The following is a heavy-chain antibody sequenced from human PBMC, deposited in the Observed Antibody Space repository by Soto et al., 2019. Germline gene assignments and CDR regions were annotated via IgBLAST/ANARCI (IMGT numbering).Heavy chain of an antibody. CDR2: IIPIFGSA. CDR3: ATGEVVVVPAAPDDYYYDLDV. J-gene: IGHJ6*02. Sequence: QVQLVQSGAEVKEPGSSVKVSCKASGGTFSNYGISWVRQAPGQGLEWMGGIIPIFGSANYTQRFQGRVTITADEFTSTVYMELSSLRSEDTAVYYCATGEVVVVPAAPDDYYYDLDVWGQGTTVTVSS. D-gene: IGHD2-2*01. V-gene: IGHV1-69*01. CDR1: GGTFSNYG.